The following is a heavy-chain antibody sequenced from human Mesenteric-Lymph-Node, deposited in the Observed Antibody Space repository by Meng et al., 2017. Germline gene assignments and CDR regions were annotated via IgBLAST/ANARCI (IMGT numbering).Heavy chain of an antibody. CDR2: IYYSGST. CDR1: GGSISSSRHY. D-gene: IGHD5-12*01. CDR3: ARHDGGYGDYFDH. V-gene: IGHV4-39*01. Sequence: QPTLQEAGPGLVKPSETLSLTCTVSGGSISSSRHYWGWIRQPPGKGLEWIGSIYYSGSTYYNPSLRSRVTMSLDTSKNQFSLKLSSVTATDTAVYYCARHDGGYGDYFDHWGQGTLVTVSS. J-gene: IGHJ4*02.